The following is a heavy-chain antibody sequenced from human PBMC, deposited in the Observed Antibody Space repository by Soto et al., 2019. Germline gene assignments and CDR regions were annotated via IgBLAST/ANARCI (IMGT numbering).Heavy chain of an antibody. V-gene: IGHV1-69*12. CDR3: ARESRYCSGGSCYFLPGIDY. Sequence: QVQLVQSGAEVKKPGSSVKVSCKASGGTFSSYAISWVRQAPGQGLEWMGGIIPIFGTANYAQKFQGRVTITADESTSRAYMALSSLRSEDTAVYYCARESRYCSGGSCYFLPGIDYWGQGTLVTVSS. CDR2: IIPIFGTA. J-gene: IGHJ4*02. CDR1: GGTFSSYA. D-gene: IGHD2-15*01.